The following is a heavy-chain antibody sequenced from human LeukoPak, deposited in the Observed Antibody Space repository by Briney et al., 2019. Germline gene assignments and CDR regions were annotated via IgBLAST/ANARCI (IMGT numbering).Heavy chain of an antibody. CDR3: AKSAYYDASGYYREYYFDY. J-gene: IGHJ4*02. D-gene: IGHD3-22*01. V-gene: IGHV3-23*01. CDR1: GFTFSSYW. Sequence: SGGSLRLSCAASGFTFSSYWMSWVRQAPGKGLEWVSSISGSGGSTHYADPVKGRFTISRDKTKNTLYLQMNSLRAEDTAVYYCAKSAYYDASGYYREYYFDYWGQGTLVTVSS. CDR2: ISGSGGST.